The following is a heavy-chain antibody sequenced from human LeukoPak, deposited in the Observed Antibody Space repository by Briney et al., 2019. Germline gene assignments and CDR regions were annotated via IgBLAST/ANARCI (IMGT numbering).Heavy chain of an antibody. J-gene: IGHJ4*02. CDR3: ARGENDFWSGNFDY. D-gene: IGHD3-3*01. CDR2: INPNSGGT. Sequence: ASVKVSCKASGYTFTGYYMHWVRQAPGQGLEWMGWINPNSGGTNYAQKFQGRVTMTRDTSISTAYMEPSRLRSDDTAVYYCARGENDFWSGNFDYWGQGTLVTVSS. V-gene: IGHV1-2*02. CDR1: GYTFTGYY.